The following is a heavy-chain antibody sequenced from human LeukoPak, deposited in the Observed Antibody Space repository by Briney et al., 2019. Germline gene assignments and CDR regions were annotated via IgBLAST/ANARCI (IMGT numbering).Heavy chain of an antibody. CDR3: ARAIYDSSGYYYVTNWYFDL. CDR2: ISSAGGTI. CDR1: GFTFSSYS. Sequence: GGSLRLSCAASGFTFSSYSMHWVRQAPGKGLEWVSYISSAGGTIFYADSVKGRFTISRDNAENSLYLQMNSLRAEDTAVYYCARAIYDSSGYYYVTNWYFDLWGRGTLVTVSS. D-gene: IGHD3-22*01. J-gene: IGHJ2*01. V-gene: IGHV3-48*01.